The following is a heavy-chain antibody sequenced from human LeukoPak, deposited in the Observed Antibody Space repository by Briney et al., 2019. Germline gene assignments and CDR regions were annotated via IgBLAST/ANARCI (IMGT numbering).Heavy chain of an antibody. CDR3: ARRKRSITMVRGVKSLGYYYMDV. CDR1: GGSIGSSTYY. J-gene: IGHJ6*03. V-gene: IGHV4-39*07. D-gene: IGHD3-10*01. CDR2: INHSGST. Sequence: SETLSLTCSVSGGSIGSSTYYWGWIRQPPGKGLEWIGEINHSGSTNYNPSLKSRVTISVDTSKNQFSLKLSSVTAADTAVYYCARRKRSITMVRGVKSLGYYYMDVWGKGTTVTISS.